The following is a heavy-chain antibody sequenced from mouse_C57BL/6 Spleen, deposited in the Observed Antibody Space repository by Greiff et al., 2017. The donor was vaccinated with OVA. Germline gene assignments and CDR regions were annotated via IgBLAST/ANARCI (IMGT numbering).Heavy chain of an antibody. CDR3: ARDGFITNYFDY. CDR2: ISYDGSN. Sequence: EVKLVESGPGLVKPSQSLSLTCSVTGYSITSGYYWNWIRQFPGNKLEWMGYISYDGSNNYNPSLKNRISITRDTSKNQFFLKLNSVTTEDTATYYCARDGFITNYFDYWGQGTTLTVSS. V-gene: IGHV3-6*01. CDR1: GYSITSGYY. D-gene: IGHD1-1*01. J-gene: IGHJ2*01.